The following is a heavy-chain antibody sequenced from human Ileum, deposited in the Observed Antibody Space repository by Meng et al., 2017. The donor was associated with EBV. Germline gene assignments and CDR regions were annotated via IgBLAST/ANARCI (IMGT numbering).Heavy chain of an antibody. D-gene: IGHD4-17*01. V-gene: IGHV4-39*07. CDR3: VSAYDYGDYEAFAY. Sequence: HLQLQESGPGLVRPSETLSLTCSFSGDSMSSSNYYWGWIRQSPGKALECIGTIFYRGNTFYNPSLKTRLTISVDTSKNEFSLNLKSVTAADTAVYYCVSAYDYGDYEAFAYWGLGSLVTVSS. CDR2: IFYRGNT. CDR1: GDSMSSSNYY. J-gene: IGHJ4*02.